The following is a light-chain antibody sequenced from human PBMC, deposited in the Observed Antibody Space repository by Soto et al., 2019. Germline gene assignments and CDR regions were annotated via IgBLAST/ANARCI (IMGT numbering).Light chain of an antibody. J-gene: IGLJ3*02. Sequence: AVVTQEPSLTVSPGGTVTLTCASSTGAVTNGHYPYWFQQKPGQAPRTLIYDTSNKHSWAPARFSGSLLGGKAALTLSGAQPEDEAEYFCLLSYTDARVFGGGTKLTVL. V-gene: IGLV7-46*01. CDR2: DTS. CDR1: TGAVTNGHY. CDR3: LLSYTDARV.